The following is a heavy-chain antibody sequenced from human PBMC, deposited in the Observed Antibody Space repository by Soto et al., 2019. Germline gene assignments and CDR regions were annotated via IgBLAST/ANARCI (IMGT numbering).Heavy chain of an antibody. D-gene: IGHD1-1*01. CDR3: ARHYPIGNNWNYFDY. V-gene: IGHV4-59*08. J-gene: IGHJ4*02. CDR1: DGSISSYY. Sequence: VSDGSISSYYWGWIRQPPGKGLEWIGYIFYTGSTNYNPSIKSRITISVDTSKKQFSLKMSSVTAADTAVYYCARHYPIGNNWNYFDYWGQGTLVTVSS. CDR2: IFYTGST.